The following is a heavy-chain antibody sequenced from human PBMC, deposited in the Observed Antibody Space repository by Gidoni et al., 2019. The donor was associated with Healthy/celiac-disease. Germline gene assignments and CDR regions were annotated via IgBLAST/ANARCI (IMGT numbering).Heavy chain of an antibody. D-gene: IGHD5-18*01. CDR2: INAGNGNT. Sequence: QVQLVQSGAEVKKPAASVKVSCKASGYTFTSYAMHWVRQAPGQRLEWMGWINAGNGNTKYSQKFQGRGTITRDTSASTAYMELSSLRSEDTAVYYCARATYSYGSGYFDYWGQGTLVTVSS. CDR1: GYTFTSYA. CDR3: ARATYSYGSGYFDY. J-gene: IGHJ4*02. V-gene: IGHV1-3*01.